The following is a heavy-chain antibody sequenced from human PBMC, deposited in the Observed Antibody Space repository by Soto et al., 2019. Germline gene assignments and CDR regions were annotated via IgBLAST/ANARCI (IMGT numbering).Heavy chain of an antibody. V-gene: IGHV3-23*01. CDR3: AKDYDIWTGYSDAGDY. CDR1: GLTFSDYG. D-gene: IGHD3-9*01. J-gene: IGHJ4*02. Sequence: GGSLRLSCAVSGLTFSDYGMSWVRQAPGKGLEWVSGISNGGVTTYYADSVKGRFTISRDNPKNTVYLEMSGLRVEDTAVYYCAKDYDIWTGYSDAGDYWGQGTLVTVSS. CDR2: ISNGGVTT.